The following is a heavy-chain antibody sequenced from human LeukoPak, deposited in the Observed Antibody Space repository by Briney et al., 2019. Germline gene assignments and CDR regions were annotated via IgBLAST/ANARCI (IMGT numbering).Heavy chain of an antibody. V-gene: IGHV1-69*13. CDR2: IIPIFGTA. CDR3: ARGLAARPYNWFDP. CDR1: GGTFSSYA. J-gene: IGHJ5*02. D-gene: IGHD6-6*01. Sequence: GASVKVSCKASGGTFSSYAISWVRQVPGQGLEWMGGIIPIFGTANYAQKFQGRVTITADESTSTAYMELSSLRSEDTAVYYCARGLAARPYNWFDPWGQGTLVTVSS.